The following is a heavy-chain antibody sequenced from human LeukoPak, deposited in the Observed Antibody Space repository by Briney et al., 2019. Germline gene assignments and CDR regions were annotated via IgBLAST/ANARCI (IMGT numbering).Heavy chain of an antibody. V-gene: IGHV3-53*01. CDR3: ASTGRWLQFPFDY. J-gene: IGHJ4*02. Sequence: PGGSLRLSCAASGFTVSSNYMSWVRQAPGKGLEWVSVIYSGGSTYYADSVKGRFTIFRDNSKNTLYLQMNNLRAEDTAVYYCASTGRWLQFPFDYWGQGTLVTVSS. CDR1: GFTVSSNY. CDR2: IYSGGST. D-gene: IGHD5-24*01.